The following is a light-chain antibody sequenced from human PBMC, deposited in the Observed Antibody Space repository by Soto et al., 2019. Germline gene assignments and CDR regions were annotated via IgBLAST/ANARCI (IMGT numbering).Light chain of an antibody. CDR1: QDISSS. CDR3: QQVKSYPST. CDR2: AAS. Sequence: AIQLTQSPSSLSASVGDRVTITCRASQDISSSLAWYQQKPGKAPKLLIYAASILQSRVPSGFSGSGFGTDFTLTISSLRAEDFATYFCQQVKSYPSTFGGGTRVEI. J-gene: IGKJ4*01. V-gene: IGKV1-13*02.